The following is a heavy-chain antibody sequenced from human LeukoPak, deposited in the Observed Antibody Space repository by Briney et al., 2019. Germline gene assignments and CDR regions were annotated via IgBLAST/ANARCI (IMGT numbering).Heavy chain of an antibody. CDR3: ARDLDSSGYLDY. D-gene: IGHD3-22*01. Sequence: SQTLSLTCTVSGGSISSGGYYWRWIRQHPGKGLEWIGYIYYSGCTYYHPSLNSQVTISVDTSKNQFSLKLSSVTAADTAVYYCARDLDSSGYLDYWGQGTLVTVSS. CDR2: IYYSGCT. CDR1: GGSISSGGYY. J-gene: IGHJ4*02. V-gene: IGHV4-31*01.